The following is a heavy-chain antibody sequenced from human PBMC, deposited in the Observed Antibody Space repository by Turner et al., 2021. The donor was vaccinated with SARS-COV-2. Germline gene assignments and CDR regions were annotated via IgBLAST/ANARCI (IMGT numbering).Heavy chain of an antibody. V-gene: IGHV4-39*01. CDR2: INDSGST. Sequence: QLQLQESGPGLVKPSGTLSLTCTVSGGSISSSSYYWGWIRQPPGKGLEWIGYINDSGSTYYNPTLKIPVTISVDTSKIQFTMKLSSVTAADTAVYYCARHSPELRGDYFNSWGQGTLVTVSS. CDR1: GGSISSSSYY. D-gene: IGHD1-26*01. CDR3: ARHSPELRGDYFNS. J-gene: IGHJ4*02.